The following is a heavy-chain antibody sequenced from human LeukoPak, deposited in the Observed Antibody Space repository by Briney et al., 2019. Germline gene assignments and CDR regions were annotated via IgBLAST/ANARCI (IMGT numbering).Heavy chain of an antibody. D-gene: IGHD6-19*01. V-gene: IGHV1-3*01. J-gene: IGHJ4*02. CDR3: ATRPGIAVAGRLY. CDR2: INAGNGNT. Sequence: ASVTVSCKASGYTFTSYAMHWVRQAPGQRLEWMGWINAGNGNTKYSQKFQGRVTITRDTSASTAYMELSSLRSEDTAVYYCATRPGIAVAGRLYWGQGTLVTVSS. CDR1: GYTFTSYA.